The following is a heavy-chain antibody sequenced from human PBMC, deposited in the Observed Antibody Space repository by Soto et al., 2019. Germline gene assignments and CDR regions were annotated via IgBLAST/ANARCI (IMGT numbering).Heavy chain of an antibody. D-gene: IGHD3-16*01. CDR2: IYYSGST. V-gene: IGHV4-61*01. Sequence: QVQLQESGPGLVKPSETLSLTCTVSGGSVSSGSYYWSWIRQPPGKGLEWIGYIYYSGSTNYNPSRKSRVTISVDTSKNQFSLKLSSVTAADTAVYYCARGGRYYYYGMDVWGQGTTVTVSS. CDR3: ARGGRYYYYGMDV. J-gene: IGHJ6*02. CDR1: GGSVSSGSYY.